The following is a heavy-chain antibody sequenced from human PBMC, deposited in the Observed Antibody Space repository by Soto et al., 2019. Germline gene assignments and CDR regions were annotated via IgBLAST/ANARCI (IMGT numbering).Heavy chain of an antibody. V-gene: IGHV4-61*01. D-gene: IGHD4-4*01. Sequence: SETLSLTCTVCGGSVRRDSNFWSWIRQPPGKGLEWIGYIYYSGPSRYNPSLESRVTISIDSSRNQVSLTLTSVTAADTAVYYCARGYRRYAHWGRRTLVPVCS. CDR2: IYYSGPS. CDR3: ARGYRRYAH. J-gene: IGHJ4*02. CDR1: GGSVRRDSNF.